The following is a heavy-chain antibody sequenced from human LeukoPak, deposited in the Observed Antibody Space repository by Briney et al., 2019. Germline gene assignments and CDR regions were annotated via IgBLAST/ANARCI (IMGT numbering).Heavy chain of an antibody. CDR3: ARDRLTYFDC. V-gene: IGHV3-21*01. CDR1: GFTFSSYS. Sequence: GGSLRLSCAASGFTFSSYSMNWVRQAPGKGLEWVSSISSSSSYIYYADSVKGRLTISRDNAKNSLYLQMNSLRAEDTAVYYCARDRLTYFDCWGQGTLVTVSS. J-gene: IGHJ4*02. D-gene: IGHD3-16*01. CDR2: ISSSSSYI.